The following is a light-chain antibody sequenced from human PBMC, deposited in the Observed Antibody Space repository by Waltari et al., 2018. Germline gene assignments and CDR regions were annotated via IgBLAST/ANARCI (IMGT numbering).Light chain of an antibody. CDR1: SSHLGGYTH. J-gene: IGLJ3*02. CDR2: EVT. Sequence: QSALTQPASVSGSPGQSTTISCPGTSSHLGGYTHSSWSQQPPGKAPKLMIYEVTKRPSGVSNRFSASKSGNTASLTISGLQAEDEADYYCSSYTSSSTLVFGGGTKLTVL. V-gene: IGLV2-14*01. CDR3: SSYTSSSTLV.